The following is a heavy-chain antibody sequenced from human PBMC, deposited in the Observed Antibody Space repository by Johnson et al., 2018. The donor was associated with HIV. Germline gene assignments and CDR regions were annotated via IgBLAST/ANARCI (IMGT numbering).Heavy chain of an antibody. Sequence: QVQLVESGGGVVQPGGSLRLSCAASGFTFSSYGMHWVRQAPGKGLEWVAFIRYDGSNKYYADSVKGRFTISRDNSKNTLYLQMNSLRAEDTAVYYCAKEGGRGGWYSYAFDIWGRGTMVTVSS. CDR3: AKEGGRGGWYSYAFDI. CDR1: GFTFSSYG. J-gene: IGHJ3*02. CDR2: IRYDGSNK. V-gene: IGHV3-30*02. D-gene: IGHD6-19*01.